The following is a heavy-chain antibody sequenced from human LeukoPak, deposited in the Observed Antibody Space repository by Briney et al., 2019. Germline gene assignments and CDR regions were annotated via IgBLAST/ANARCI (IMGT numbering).Heavy chain of an antibody. Sequence: ASVKVSCKASGYTFTGYYMHWVRQAPGQGLEWMGWINPNSGGTNYAQKFQGRVTMTRDTSISTAYMELSRLRSDDTAVYYCARDGVPAAIRNYYYYMDVWGKGTTVTVSS. CDR1: GYTFTGYY. CDR2: INPNSGGT. V-gene: IGHV1-2*02. J-gene: IGHJ6*03. D-gene: IGHD2-2*01. CDR3: ARDGVPAAIRNYYYYMDV.